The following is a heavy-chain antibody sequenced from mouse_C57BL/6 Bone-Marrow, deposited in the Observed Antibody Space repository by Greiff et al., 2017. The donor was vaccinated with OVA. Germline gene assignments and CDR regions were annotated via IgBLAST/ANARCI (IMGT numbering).Heavy chain of an antibody. CDR2: IDPEDGGH. D-gene: IGHD2-2*01. Sequence: VQLQEPGAELVKPGASVKLSCTASGSNIKDYYMHWVKQRTEQGLEWIGMIDPEDGGHKYAQKFKGKATITADTSSNTSYLQLSSLTSEDTAVYYGARGVTTVYYAMDYWGQGTAVTVSS. J-gene: IGHJ4*01. CDR3: ARGVTTVYYAMDY. V-gene: IGHV14-2*01. CDR1: GSNIKDYY.